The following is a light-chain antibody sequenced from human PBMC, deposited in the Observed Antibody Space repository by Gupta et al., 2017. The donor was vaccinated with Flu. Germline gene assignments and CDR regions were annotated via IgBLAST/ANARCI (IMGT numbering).Light chain of an antibody. J-gene: IGLJ2*01. CDR2: STN. Sequence: QSVLTQPPSASGTPGQRVTISCSGSSSNIGSNTVNWYQQLPGTAPNLLIDSTNRQPSGVNDRGSCYTSCNYASPVTSGLQSEEEADDYWGGWDASLKGDVFGGGTKLTVL. CDR3: GGWDASLKGDV. CDR1: SSNIGSNT. V-gene: IGLV1-44*01.